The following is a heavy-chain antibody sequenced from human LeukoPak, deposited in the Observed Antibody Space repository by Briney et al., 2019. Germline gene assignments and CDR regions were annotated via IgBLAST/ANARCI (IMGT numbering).Heavy chain of an antibody. CDR2: IYYSGNN. CDR3: ARLHYDSSGYYYFDD. J-gene: IGHJ4*02. Sequence: SETLSLTCTVSGGSLSREYWSWVRQPPGKGLEGSGYIYYSGNNNYNPSLKSRVTISVSTSKNQFSLKLSSVTAADTAVYYCARLHYDSSGYYYFDDGGQGTRVTV. CDR1: GGSLSREY. V-gene: IGHV4-59*08. D-gene: IGHD3-22*01.